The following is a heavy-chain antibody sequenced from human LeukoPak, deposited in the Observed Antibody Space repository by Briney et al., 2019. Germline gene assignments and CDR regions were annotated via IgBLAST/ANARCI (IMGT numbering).Heavy chain of an antibody. CDR1: GYTLTELS. J-gene: IGHJ1*01. D-gene: IGHD2-15*01. V-gene: IGHV1-24*01. CDR3: ATTCSGGSCYSHFQH. Sequence: ASVKVSCKVSGYTLTELSMHWVRQAPGKGLEWMGGFDPEDGETIYAQKFQGRVTMTEDTSIDTAYMELSSLRSEDTAVYYCATTCSGGSCYSHFQHWGQGTLVTVSS. CDR2: FDPEDGET.